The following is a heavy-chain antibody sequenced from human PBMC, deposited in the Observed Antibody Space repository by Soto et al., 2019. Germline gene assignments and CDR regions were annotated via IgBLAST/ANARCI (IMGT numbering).Heavy chain of an antibody. Sequence: VQLVESGGGLVQPGGSLRLSCAASGFTVSSNYMRWVRQAPGKGLEWVPVIYSGGSTYYADSVKGRVTISTHKSKNTLYHQMNILRAEDTAVYYCARGRVAFDIWGQGTMVTVSS. CDR2: IYSGGST. J-gene: IGHJ3*02. CDR3: ARGRVAFDI. CDR1: GFTVSSNY. V-gene: IGHV3-53*04. D-gene: IGHD6-13*01.